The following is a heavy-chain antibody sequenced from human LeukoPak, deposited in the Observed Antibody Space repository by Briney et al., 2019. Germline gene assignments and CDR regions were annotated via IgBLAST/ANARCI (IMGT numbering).Heavy chain of an antibody. CDR3: ARRVGYSYDHWFDP. Sequence: PSETLSLTCTLSGGSISSYYWSWIRQPPGKGLEWIGYIYYSGSTNYNPSLKSRVTISVDTSKNQFSLKLSSVTAADTAVYYCARRVGYSYDHWFDPWGQGTLVTVSS. J-gene: IGHJ5*02. V-gene: IGHV4-59*08. D-gene: IGHD5-18*01. CDR2: IYYSGST. CDR1: GGSISSYY.